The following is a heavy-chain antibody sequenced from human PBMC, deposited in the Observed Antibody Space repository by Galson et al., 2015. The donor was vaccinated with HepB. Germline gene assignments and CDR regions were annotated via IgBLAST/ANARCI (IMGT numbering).Heavy chain of an antibody. V-gene: IGHV3-30*04. D-gene: IGHD1-20*01. CDR3: ARDPSDNWKTFYLDY. CDR1: GFTFSDYA. CDR2: ISNDATNK. Sequence: SLRLSCAASGFTFSDYALHWVRQAPGKGLEWVSFISNDATNKYYADSVKGRFTISRDNSKNTLSLQMNSLEPEDTGVYYCARDPSDNWKTFYLDYWGQGTLVSVSS. J-gene: IGHJ4*02.